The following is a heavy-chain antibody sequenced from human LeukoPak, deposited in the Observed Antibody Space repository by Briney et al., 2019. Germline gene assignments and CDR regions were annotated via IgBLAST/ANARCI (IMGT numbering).Heavy chain of an antibody. CDR3: ARDHARDGYNF. J-gene: IGHJ4*02. Sequence: GGSLRLSCAASEFTFSSYWMNWVRQAPGKGLEWVADIKQDGSEKYYVDSVKGRFTISRDKAKNSLYLQMNSLRVEDTAVYYCARDHARDGYNFWGQGTLVTVSS. D-gene: IGHD5-24*01. V-gene: IGHV3-7*01. CDR1: EFTFSSYW. CDR2: IKQDGSEK.